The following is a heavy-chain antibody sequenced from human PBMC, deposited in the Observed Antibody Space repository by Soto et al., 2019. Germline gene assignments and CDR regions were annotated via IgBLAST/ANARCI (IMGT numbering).Heavy chain of an antibody. CDR2: MKPDGSEK. CDR3: EGGFTY. Sequence: EVQLVESGGRLVQPGGSLRLSCAASGISLGTYWMSWVRQAPGKGLEWVANMKPDGSEKYYADSVRGRFTISRDNAKNSLYLEMNSLKAEDTAVYYCEGGFTYWGQGTLVTVSP. V-gene: IGHV3-7*05. J-gene: IGHJ4*02. D-gene: IGHD3-3*01. CDR1: GISLGTYW.